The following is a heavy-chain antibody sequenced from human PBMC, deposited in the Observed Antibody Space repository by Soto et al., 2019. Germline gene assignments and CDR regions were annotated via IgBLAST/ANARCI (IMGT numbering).Heavy chain of an antibody. D-gene: IGHD3-9*01. J-gene: IGHJ4*02. Sequence: SETLSLTCTVSGGSISSYYWSWIRQPPGKGLEWIGYIYYSGSTNYNPSLKSRVTISVDTSKNQFSLKLSSVTAADTAVYYCARVKAEYYDILTGYYGIDYWGQGTLVTVS. CDR3: ARVKAEYYDILTGYYGIDY. CDR2: IYYSGST. CDR1: GGSISSYY. V-gene: IGHV4-59*01.